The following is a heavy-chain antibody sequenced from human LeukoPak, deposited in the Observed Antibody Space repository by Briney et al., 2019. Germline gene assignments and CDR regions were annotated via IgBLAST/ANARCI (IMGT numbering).Heavy chain of an antibody. CDR1: GYTFTGYY. Sequence: ASVKVSCKASGYTFTGYYLHWVRQAPGQGLEWMGWINPNSGGTNYAQKFQGRATMTRDTSISTAYMELSRLRSDDTAVYYCARGGSGSYYNLDYWGQGTLVTVSS. CDR3: ARGGSGSYYNLDY. CDR2: INPNSGGT. D-gene: IGHD3-10*01. J-gene: IGHJ4*02. V-gene: IGHV1-2*02.